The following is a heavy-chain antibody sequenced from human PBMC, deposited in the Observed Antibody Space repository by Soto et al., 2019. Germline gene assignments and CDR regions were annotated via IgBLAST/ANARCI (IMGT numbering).Heavy chain of an antibody. CDR1: GGSISSGDYY. D-gene: IGHD4-17*01. CDR3: ARADDYGDPIDY. V-gene: IGHV4-30-4*01. CDR2: IYYSGST. Sequence: QVQLQESGPGLVKPSQTLSLTCTVSGGSISSGDYYWSWIRQPPGKGLEWIGYIYYSGSTYYNPSLNSRVTLSVDTSKTQFSLKLSSVTAADTAVYYCARADDYGDPIDYWGQGTLVTVSS. J-gene: IGHJ4*02.